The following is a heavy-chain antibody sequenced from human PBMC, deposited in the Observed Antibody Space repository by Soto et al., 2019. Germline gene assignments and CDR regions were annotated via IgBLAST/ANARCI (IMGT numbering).Heavy chain of an antibody. CDR2: INSDGSST. Sequence: GGSLRLSCAASGFTFSSYWMHWVRQAPGKGLVWVSRINSDGSSTSYADSVKGRFTISRDNAKNSLYLQMNSLRAEDTAVYYCAGGYSSSWWGPYYYMDVWGKGTTVTVSS. CDR1: GFTFSSYW. CDR3: AGGYSSSWWGPYYYMDV. J-gene: IGHJ6*03. V-gene: IGHV3-74*01. D-gene: IGHD6-13*01.